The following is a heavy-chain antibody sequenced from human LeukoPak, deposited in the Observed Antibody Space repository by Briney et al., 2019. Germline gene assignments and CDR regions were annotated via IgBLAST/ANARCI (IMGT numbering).Heavy chain of an antibody. Sequence: RTSETLSLTCAVYGGSFSGYYWSWIRQPPGKGLEWIGYIYHSGSTYYNPSLKSRVTISVDRSKNQFSLKLSSVTAADTAVYYCGAHSSGYSGGKEKWGQGTLVTVSS. CDR3: GAHSSGYSGGKEK. D-gene: IGHD3-22*01. V-gene: IGHV4-34*01. CDR1: GGSFSGYY. J-gene: IGHJ4*02. CDR2: IYHSGST.